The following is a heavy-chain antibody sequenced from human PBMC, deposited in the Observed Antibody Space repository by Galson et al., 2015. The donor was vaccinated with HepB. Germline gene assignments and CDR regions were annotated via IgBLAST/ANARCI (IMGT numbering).Heavy chain of an antibody. V-gene: IGHV3-30-3*01. Sequence: SLRLSCAASGFTFSTYAFHWVRQAPGKGLEWVAVISHDEITKYYADSVKGRFTVSRDNSKNTLYLQMTSLRAEDTGVYSCARVRPDSDSTGFHYQSYYGMDLWGQGTTVTVSS. CDR3: ARVRPDSDSTGFHYQSYYGMDL. D-gene: IGHD3-22*01. J-gene: IGHJ6*02. CDR2: ISHDEITK. CDR1: GFTFSTYA.